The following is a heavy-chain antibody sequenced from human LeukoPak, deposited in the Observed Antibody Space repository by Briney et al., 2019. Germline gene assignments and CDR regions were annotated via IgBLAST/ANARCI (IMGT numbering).Heavy chain of an antibody. D-gene: IGHD1-1*01. CDR2: IYYSGST. V-gene: IGHV4-59*08. CDR1: GGSISSYY. CDR3: ARHGTSSYYYYAMDV. Sequence: PSETLSLTCTVSGGSISSYYWSWIRQPPGKGLEWIGYIYYSGSTNYNPSLKSRVTISVDTSKNHFSLRLSSATAADTAVYYCARHGTSSYYYYAMDVWGQGTTVTVSS. J-gene: IGHJ6*02.